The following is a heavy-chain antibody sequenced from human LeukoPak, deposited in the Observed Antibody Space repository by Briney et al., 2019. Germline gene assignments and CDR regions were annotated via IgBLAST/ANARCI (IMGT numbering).Heavy chain of an antibody. CDR2: INWNGGST. D-gene: IGHD3-22*01. J-gene: IGHJ4*02. CDR1: GFTVSSNY. Sequence: GSLRLSCAASGFTVSSNYMTWVRQAPGKGLEWVSGINWNGGSTGYADSVKGRFTISRDNAKNSLYLQMNSLRAEDTALYYCARGYDSSGYDTPLDYWGQGTLVTVSS. CDR3: ARGYDSSGYDTPLDY. V-gene: IGHV3-20*04.